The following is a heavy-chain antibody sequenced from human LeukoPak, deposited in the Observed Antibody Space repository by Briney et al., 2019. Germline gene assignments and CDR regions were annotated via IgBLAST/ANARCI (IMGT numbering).Heavy chain of an antibody. CDR3: ASRPTYYYGSGSHYVTDY. CDR2: ISSSGSTI. CDR1: GFTFSSYE. V-gene: IGHV3-48*03. J-gene: IGHJ4*02. Sequence: GGSLRLSCAASGFTFSSYEMNWVRQAPGKGLEWVSYISSSGSTIYYADSVKGRFTISRDNAKNSLYLQMNSLRAEDTAVYYCASRPTYYYGSGSHYVTDYWGQGTLVTVSS. D-gene: IGHD3-10*01.